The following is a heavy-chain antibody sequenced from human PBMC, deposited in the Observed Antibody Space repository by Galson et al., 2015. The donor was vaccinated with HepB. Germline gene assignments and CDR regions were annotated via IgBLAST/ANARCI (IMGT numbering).Heavy chain of an antibody. Sequence: SVKVSCKASGGTFSSYAISWVRQAPGQGLEWMGWINPNSGGTNYAQKFQGRVTMTRDTSISTAYMELSRLRSDDTAVYYCAQTRIAVAGIYYYYGMDVWGQGTTVTVSS. J-gene: IGHJ6*02. CDR1: GGTFSSYA. V-gene: IGHV1-2*02. D-gene: IGHD6-19*01. CDR2: INPNSGGT. CDR3: AQTRIAVAGIYYYYGMDV.